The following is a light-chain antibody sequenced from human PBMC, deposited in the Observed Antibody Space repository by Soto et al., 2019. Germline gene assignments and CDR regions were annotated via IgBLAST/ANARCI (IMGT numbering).Light chain of an antibody. CDR2: GAS. J-gene: IGKJ5*01. CDR3: QQANSFPIS. V-gene: IGKV1-12*01. Sequence: DSQMTQSPSTLSGSVGDRVTITCLASQTISSWLAWYQQKPGKAPKLLIYGASSLQSGVPSRFSGSGSGTDFTLTISNLQPEDFATYYCQQANSFPISFGQGTRLEI. CDR1: QTISSW.